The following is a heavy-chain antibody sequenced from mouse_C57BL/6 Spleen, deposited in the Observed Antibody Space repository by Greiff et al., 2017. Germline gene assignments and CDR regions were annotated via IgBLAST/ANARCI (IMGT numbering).Heavy chain of an antibody. CDR1: GYSFTGYY. CDR3: ARSTDYYYDAYFDY. J-gene: IGHJ2*01. V-gene: IGHV1-42*01. Sequence: VQLQQSGPELVKPGASVKISCKASGYSFTGYYMNWVKQSPDKSLEWIGEINPSTGGTTYNQKFKAKATLTVDKSSSTAYMQLKSLTSEDSAVYYCARSTDYYYDAYFDYWGQGTTLTVSS. D-gene: IGHD1-1*01. CDR2: INPSTGGT.